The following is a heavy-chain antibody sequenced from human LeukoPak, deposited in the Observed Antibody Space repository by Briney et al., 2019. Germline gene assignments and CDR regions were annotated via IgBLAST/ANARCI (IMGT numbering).Heavy chain of an antibody. V-gene: IGHV4-31*03. CDR2: IYYSGST. J-gene: IGHJ4*02. CDR3: ARADYGGNIDY. Sequence: SETLSLTCTVSGGSISSGGYYWSWIRQHPGKGLEWIGYIYYSGSTYYNPSLKSRVTISVDTSKNQFSLKLSSVTAADTAVHYCARADYGGNIDYWGQGTLVTVSS. CDR1: GGSISSGGYY. D-gene: IGHD4-23*01.